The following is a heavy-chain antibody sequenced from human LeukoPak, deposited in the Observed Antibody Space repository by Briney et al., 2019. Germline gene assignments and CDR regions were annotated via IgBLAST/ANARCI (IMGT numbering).Heavy chain of an antibody. CDR1: GYTFTSYY. Sequence: ASVKVSCKASGYTFTSYYMHWVRQAPGQGLEWMGIINPTGGSTSYAQKFQGRVTMTRDTSTSTVYMELSSLRSEDTAVYYCARDLHGNYDILTGPYNVGYFDCWGQGTLVTVSS. CDR3: ARDLHGNYDILTGPYNVGYFDC. V-gene: IGHV1-46*01. J-gene: IGHJ4*02. D-gene: IGHD3-9*01. CDR2: INPTGGST.